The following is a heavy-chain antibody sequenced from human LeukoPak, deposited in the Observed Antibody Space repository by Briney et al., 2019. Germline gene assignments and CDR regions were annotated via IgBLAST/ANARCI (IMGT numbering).Heavy chain of an antibody. Sequence: PSETLSLTCTVSGGSISSSSYYWGWIRQPPGKGLEWIGSIYYSGSTYYNPSLKRRVTISVDTSKNQFSLKLSSVTAADTAVYYCARIGQDYDSSGSSEVDYWGQGTLVTVSS. CDR3: ARIGQDYDSSGSSEVDY. CDR2: IYYSGST. V-gene: IGHV4-39*01. CDR1: GGSISSSSYY. J-gene: IGHJ4*02. D-gene: IGHD3-22*01.